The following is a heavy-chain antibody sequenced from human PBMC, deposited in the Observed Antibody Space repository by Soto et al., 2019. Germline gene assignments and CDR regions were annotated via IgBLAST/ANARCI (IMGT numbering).Heavy chain of an antibody. CDR1: GDSVTGHY. CDR2: MHYTGFS. Sequence: SETLSLTCSFSGDSVTGHYLTWIRKSPEKGLEWIGYMHYTGFSHYNPSLKSRLTISVDRSKNHFTLQLTSVTVADTAVYYCARKRYPSSYYYYGMDVWGQGTTVTVSS. J-gene: IGHJ6*02. V-gene: IGHV4-59*02. CDR3: ARKRYPSSYYYYGMDV. D-gene: IGHD3-16*01.